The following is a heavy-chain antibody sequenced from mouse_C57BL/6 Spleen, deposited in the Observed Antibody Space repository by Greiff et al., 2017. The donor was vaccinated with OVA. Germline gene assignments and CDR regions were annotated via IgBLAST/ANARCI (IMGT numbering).Heavy chain of an antibody. CDR2: IDPYSGGT. CDR1: GYTFTSYW. Sequence: QVQLQQPGAELVKPGASVKLSCKASGYTFTSYWMHWVKQRPGRGLEWIGRIDPYSGGTKYNEKFKSKATLTVDKPSSTAYMQLSSLTSEDSAVYYCARWGTTVVDDWYFDVWGTGTTVTVSS. V-gene: IGHV1-72*01. J-gene: IGHJ1*03. D-gene: IGHD1-1*01. CDR3: ARWGTTVVDDWYFDV.